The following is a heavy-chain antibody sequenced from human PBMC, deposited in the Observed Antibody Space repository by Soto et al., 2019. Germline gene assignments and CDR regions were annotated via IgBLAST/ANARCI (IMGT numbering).Heavy chain of an antibody. CDR1: GFTFSSYA. Sequence: GGSLTLSCAASGFTFSSYAMSWVRQAPGKGLEWVSAISGSGGSTYYADSVKCRFTISRDNSKNTLNLQMNSLRAEDKAVYYCAKTPTGATNDYWGQGTLVTVSS. CDR2: ISGSGGST. V-gene: IGHV3-23*01. J-gene: IGHJ4*02. CDR3: AKTPTGATNDY. D-gene: IGHD5-12*01.